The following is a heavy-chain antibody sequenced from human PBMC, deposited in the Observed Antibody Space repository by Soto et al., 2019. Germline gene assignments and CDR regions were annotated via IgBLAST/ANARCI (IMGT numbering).Heavy chain of an antibody. Sequence: TWVRQMPGKGLEWMGRIDPSDSFTNYRPSFQGHVTISADKSISTAYLQWSSLKASDTAMYYCARTVVTPNYYYGMDVWGQGSTVILS. CDR2: IDPSDSFT. CDR3: ARTVVTPNYYYGMDV. V-gene: IGHV5-10-1*01. D-gene: IGHD2-15*01. J-gene: IGHJ6*02.